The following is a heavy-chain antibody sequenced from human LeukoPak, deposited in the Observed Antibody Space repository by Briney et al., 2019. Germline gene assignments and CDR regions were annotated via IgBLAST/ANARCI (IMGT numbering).Heavy chain of an antibody. CDR3: ARDTGAFDI. V-gene: IGHV3-30-3*01. CDR2: ISYDGSNK. D-gene: IGHD4-11*01. CDR1: GXTFSSYA. Sequence: GGSLRLSCAASGXTFSSYAMHWVRQAPGKGLEWVAVISYDGSNKYYADSVKGRFTISRDNSKNTLYLQMNSLRAEDTAVYYCARDTGAFDIWGQGTMVTVSS. J-gene: IGHJ3*02.